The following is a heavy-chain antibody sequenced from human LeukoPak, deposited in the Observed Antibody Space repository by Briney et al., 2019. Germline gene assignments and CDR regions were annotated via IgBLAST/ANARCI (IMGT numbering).Heavy chain of an antibody. D-gene: IGHD3-10*01. J-gene: IGHJ6*03. V-gene: IGHV1-69*05. CDR1: GGTFSSYA. CDR2: IIPIFGTA. CDR3: ARVSYGSGSYMGYHYYYMDV. Sequence: SVKVSCKASGGTFSSYAIGWVRQAPGQGLEWMGGIIPIFGTANYAQKFQGRVTITTDESTSTAYMELSSLRSEDTAVYYCARVSYGSGSYMGYHYYYMDVWGKGTTVTVSS.